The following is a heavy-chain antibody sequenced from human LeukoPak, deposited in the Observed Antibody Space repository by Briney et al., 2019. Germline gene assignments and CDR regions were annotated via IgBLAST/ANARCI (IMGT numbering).Heavy chain of an antibody. V-gene: IGHV3-33*01. D-gene: IGHD4-23*01. CDR3: ARDSVGPFDY. Sequence: PGRSLRLSCAASGFTFSSYGMHWVRQAPGKGLEGVAVIWYDGSNKYYADSVKGRFTISRDNSKNTLYLQMNSLRAEDTAVYYCARDSVGPFDYWGQGTLVTVSS. CDR1: GFTFSSYG. J-gene: IGHJ4*02. CDR2: IWYDGSNK.